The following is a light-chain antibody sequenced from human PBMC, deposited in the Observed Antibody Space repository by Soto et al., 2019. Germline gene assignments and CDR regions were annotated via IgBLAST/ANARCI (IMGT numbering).Light chain of an antibody. CDR3: QQRSNWPDPLT. Sequence: DILLTQSPAPLSFSPGERSTLSCTASQSVSSYLAWYQQKPGQAPRLLIYDASNRATGIPARFSGSGSGTDFTLTISSLEPEDFAFYYCQQRSNWPDPLTGGGGTKVDIK. J-gene: IGKJ4*01. V-gene: IGKV3-11*01. CDR1: QSVSSY. CDR2: DAS.